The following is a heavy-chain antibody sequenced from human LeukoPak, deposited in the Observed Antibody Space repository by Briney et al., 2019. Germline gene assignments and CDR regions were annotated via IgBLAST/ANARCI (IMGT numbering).Heavy chain of an antibody. V-gene: IGHV4-59*01. CDR3: ARLARLTLIRGVTGYHSLDV. J-gene: IGHJ6*04. Sequence: SETLSLTCTVSGCSISSFCWSWIRQPPGGGLEWIGYIYYSGTTNYNPSLKSRVTISVDASKNQFSLWLSSVTAAATAVYYCARLARLTLIRGVTGYHSLDVWGKGTKVTVSS. CDR1: GCSISSFC. CDR2: IYYSGTT. D-gene: IGHD3-10*01.